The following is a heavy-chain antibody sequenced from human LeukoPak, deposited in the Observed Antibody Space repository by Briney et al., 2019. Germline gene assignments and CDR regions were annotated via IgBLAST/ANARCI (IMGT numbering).Heavy chain of an antibody. CDR3: AKGRGWSGYYYYFDY. V-gene: IGHV3-23*01. D-gene: IGHD3-3*01. J-gene: IGHJ4*02. Sequence: GGSLRLSCAASGFTFSSYAMSWVRQAPGKGLEWVSAISGSGGSTYYADSVKGRFTISRDNSKNTLYLQMNSLRAEDTAVYYCAKGRGWSGYYYYFDYWGQGTLVTVSS. CDR2: ISGSGGST. CDR1: GFTFSSYA.